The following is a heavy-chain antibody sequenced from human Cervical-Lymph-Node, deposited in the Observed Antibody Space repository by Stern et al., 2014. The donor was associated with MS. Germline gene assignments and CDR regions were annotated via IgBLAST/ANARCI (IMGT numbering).Heavy chain of an antibody. J-gene: IGHJ4*02. V-gene: IGHV3-30*18. CDR1: GFTFSSYG. Sequence: QVQLVQSGGGVVQPGRSLRLSCAASGFTFSSYGMHWVRQAPGKGLEWVAGISYDGSNKYYADSLKGRFTISRDNSKNTLYMQMNSLRTEDTAVYYCAKESGYQLLLRFAYWGQGTLVTVSS. D-gene: IGHD2-2*01. CDR3: AKESGYQLLLRFAY. CDR2: ISYDGSNK.